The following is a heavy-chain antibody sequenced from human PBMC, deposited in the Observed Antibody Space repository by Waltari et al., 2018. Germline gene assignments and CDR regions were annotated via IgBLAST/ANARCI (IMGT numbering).Heavy chain of an antibody. CDR1: GFLFRHYD. D-gene: IGHD2-15*01. CDR2: IRNSGGNT. J-gene: IGHJ5*01. Sequence: EVQLLESGGGLVQPGGSLRLSCPASGFLFRHYDMAWVRQAQGKGLEWVSGIRNSGGNTYYGDSVKGRFAISRDNSRNTLHLQMNGLRAEDTAIYYCTSWRVVAGTGWFDSWGQGTLVTVSS. V-gene: IGHV3-23*01. CDR3: TSWRVVAGTGWFDS.